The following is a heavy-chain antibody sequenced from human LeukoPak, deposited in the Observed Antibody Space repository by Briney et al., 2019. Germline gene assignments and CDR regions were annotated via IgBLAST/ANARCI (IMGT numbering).Heavy chain of an antibody. CDR3: ARDSIYADSSDYYYDY. J-gene: IGHJ4*02. CDR1: GFIFSYYN. D-gene: IGHD3-22*01. Sequence: GGSLRLSCAASGFIFSYYNMNWVRQAPGKGPEWVAFISGTSTTIFYADAVKGRFTISRDNAKNSLYLQMNSLRAEDTAVYYCARDSIYADSSDYYYDYWGQGTLVTVSS. V-gene: IGHV3-21*01. CDR2: ISGTSTTI.